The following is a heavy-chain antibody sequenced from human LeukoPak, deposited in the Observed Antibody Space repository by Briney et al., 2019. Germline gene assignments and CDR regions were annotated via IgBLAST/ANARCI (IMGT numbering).Heavy chain of an antibody. D-gene: IGHD6-13*01. CDR1: GYTFTSYY. V-gene: IGHV1-46*01. J-gene: IGHJ4*02. CDR2: INPSGGST. CDR3: ARDVGQQLVFDY. Sequence: ASVKVSCTASGYTFTSYYMHWVRQAPGQGLEWMGIINPSGGSTSYAQKFQGRVTMTRDTSTSTVYMELSSLRSEDTAVYYCARDVGQQLVFDYWGQGTLVTVSS.